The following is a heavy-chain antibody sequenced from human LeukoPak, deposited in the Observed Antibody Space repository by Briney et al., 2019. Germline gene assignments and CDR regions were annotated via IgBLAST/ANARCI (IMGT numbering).Heavy chain of an antibody. Sequence: GGSLRLSCAASGFTFDDYGMSWVRQAPGKGLEWVSGINWNGGSTGYADSVKGRFTISRDNAKNSLYLQMNSLRAEDTALYYCARGGVGAYGYYFNHWGQGTLVTVSS. J-gene: IGHJ4*02. D-gene: IGHD1-26*01. CDR3: ARGGVGAYGYYFNH. V-gene: IGHV3-20*04. CDR1: GFTFDDYG. CDR2: INWNGGST.